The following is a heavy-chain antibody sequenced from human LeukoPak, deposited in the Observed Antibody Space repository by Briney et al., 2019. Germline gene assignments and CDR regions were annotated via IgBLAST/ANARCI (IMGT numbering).Heavy chain of an antibody. V-gene: IGHV4-4*09. D-gene: IGHD2-15*01. CDR3: AVFFGGQGGRGN. CDR1: GGSITSHH. Sequence: SETLCLTCTVSGGSITSHHWSWIRQPPGKGLEWIGYIGGSNYNPSFRRRVTISRDTSKNQFSLKLTSVTAADTAVYFCAVFFGGQGGRGNWGQGTQVTVSS. J-gene: IGHJ4*02. CDR2: IGGS.